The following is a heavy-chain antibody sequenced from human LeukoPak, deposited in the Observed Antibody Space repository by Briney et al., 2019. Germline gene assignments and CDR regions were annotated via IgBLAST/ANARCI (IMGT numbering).Heavy chain of an antibody. D-gene: IGHD2-2*01. CDR3: ATLSLGYCSSTSCFFDY. V-gene: IGHV5-51*01. CDR2: IYPGDSDT. CDR1: ASRFTNYW. Sequence: GESLKISCKRLASRFTNYWIGWVRQMPGKGLEWMGIIYPGDSDTRYSPSFQGQVTISADKSISTAYLQWSSLKASDTAMYYCATLSLGYCSSTSCFFDYWGQGTLVTVSS. J-gene: IGHJ4*02.